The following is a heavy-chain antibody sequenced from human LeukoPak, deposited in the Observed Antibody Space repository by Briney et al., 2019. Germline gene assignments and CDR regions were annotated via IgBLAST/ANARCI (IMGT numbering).Heavy chain of an antibody. J-gene: IGHJ4*02. CDR3: AREEDSSGWYGLDY. V-gene: IGHV4-4*07. D-gene: IGHD6-19*01. CDR1: GGSISSYY. Sequence: TSETLSLTCTVSGGSISSYYWSWIRQPAGKGLEWIGRICTSGSTNYNPSLKSRVTMSVDTSKNQFSLKLSSVTAADTAVYYCAREEDSSGWYGLDYWGQGTLVTVSS. CDR2: ICTSGST.